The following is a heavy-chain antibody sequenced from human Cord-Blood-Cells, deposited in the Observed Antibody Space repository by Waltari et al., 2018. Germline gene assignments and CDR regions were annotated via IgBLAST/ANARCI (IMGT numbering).Heavy chain of an antibody. Sequence: QVQLQQWGAGLLKPSETLSLTCAVYGGSFSGYYWSWIRQPPGKGLEWIGEINHSGSTNCHPSRKSRVTISLDASKHQFSLKLSSVTAADTAVYYCARGTTIVVVPAARYWYFDLWGRGTLVTVSS. D-gene: IGHD2-2*01. J-gene: IGHJ2*01. CDR2: INHSGST. CDR3: ARGTTIVVVPAARYWYFDL. V-gene: IGHV4-34*01. CDR1: GGSFSGYY.